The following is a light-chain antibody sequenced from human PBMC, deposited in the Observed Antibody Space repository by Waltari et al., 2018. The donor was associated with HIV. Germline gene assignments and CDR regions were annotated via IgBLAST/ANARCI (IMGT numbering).Light chain of an antibody. CDR2: GRD. CDR1: SANIGKYV. V-gene: IGLV1-44*01. Sequence: QSALTQPPSTSGTPGQRVTISCSGSSANIGKYVVNWFQQVPETAPTPLVPGRDQRPPGVPDRFSGSKSGTSGSLAISGLQSEDEGDYYCAVWDDSVNGYVFGTGTKVTVL. CDR3: AVWDDSVNGYV. J-gene: IGLJ1*01.